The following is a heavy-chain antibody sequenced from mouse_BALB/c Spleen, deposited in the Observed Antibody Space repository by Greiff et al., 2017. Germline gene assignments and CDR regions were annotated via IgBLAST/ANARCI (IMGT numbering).Heavy chain of an antibody. CDR2: IWGDGST. J-gene: IGHJ4*01. Sequence: VKLMESGPGLVAPSQSLSITCTVSGFSLTSYDISWVRQPPGKGLEWLGMIWGDGSTDYNSALKSRLSISKDNSKSQVFLKMNSLQTDDTARYYCARDPLYGGAMDYWGQGTSVTVSS. V-gene: IGHV2-6-7*01. D-gene: IGHD1-1*02. CDR1: GFSLTSYD. CDR3: ARDPLYGGAMDY.